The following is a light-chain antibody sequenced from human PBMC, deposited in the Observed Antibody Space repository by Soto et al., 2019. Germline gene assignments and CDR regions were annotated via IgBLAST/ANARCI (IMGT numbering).Light chain of an antibody. CDR3: CSYAGNPYV. CDR2: EVS. CDR1: SSDVGSYNL. V-gene: IGLV2-23*02. J-gene: IGLJ1*01. Sequence: QSALTQPASVSGSPGQSIAISCTGTSSDVGSYNLVSWYQQHPGKAPKLMIYEVSKRPSGVSDRFSGCKSGNTASLTISGLQAGDEADYYCCSYAGNPYVFGTGTKLTVL.